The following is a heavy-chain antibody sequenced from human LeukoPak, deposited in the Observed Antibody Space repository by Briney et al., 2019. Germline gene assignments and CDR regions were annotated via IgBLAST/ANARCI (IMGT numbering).Heavy chain of an antibody. CDR3: ARVASGSYYYYGMDV. V-gene: IGHV1-69*04. Sequence: SVKVSCKASGGTFSSYAISWVRQAPGQGLEWMGRIIPILGIANYAQKFQGRVAITADKSTSTAYMELSSLRSEDTAVYYCARVASGSYYYYGMDVWGQGTTVTVSS. D-gene: IGHD3-22*01. J-gene: IGHJ6*02. CDR1: GGTFSSYA. CDR2: IIPILGIA.